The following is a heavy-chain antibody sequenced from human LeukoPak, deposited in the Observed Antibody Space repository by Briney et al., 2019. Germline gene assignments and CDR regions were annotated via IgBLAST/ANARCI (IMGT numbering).Heavy chain of an antibody. J-gene: IGHJ4*02. D-gene: IGHD3/OR15-3a*01. CDR3: EKDRRVFGLVICRYYFDY. V-gene: IGHV3-23*01. CDR1: GLTHSRYD. Sequence: GGSLSLLHASSGLTHSRYDMSWARQASGKALECGSAISGSCGSTYYADSVEGRLNICRDNSKNRLYLQMDSLRDGDTVVYYCEKDRRVFGLVICRYYFDYWGKGNLVTVSS. CDR2: ISGSCGST.